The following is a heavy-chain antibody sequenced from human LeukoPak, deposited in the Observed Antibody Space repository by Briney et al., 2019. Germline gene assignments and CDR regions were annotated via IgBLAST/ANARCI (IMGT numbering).Heavy chain of an antibody. CDR2: IYYSGST. Sequence: PSETLSLTCTVSGGSISSSSYYWGWIRQPPGKGLEWIGSIYYSGSTYYNPSLKSRVTISVAKNQSSLKLSSVTAADTAVYYCANTPYSSSWYVYFQHWGQGTLVTVSS. D-gene: IGHD6-13*01. V-gene: IGHV4-39*01. CDR1: GGSISSSSYY. CDR3: ANTPYSSSWYVYFQH. J-gene: IGHJ1*01.